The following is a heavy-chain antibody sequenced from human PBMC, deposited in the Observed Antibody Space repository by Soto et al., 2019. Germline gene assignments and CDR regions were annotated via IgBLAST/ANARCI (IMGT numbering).Heavy chain of an antibody. J-gene: IGHJ4*02. Sequence: GGSLRLSCAASGFSFSSHWMSWVRQAPGKRLEWVANIKQDGNDKRYVDSVKGRFTISRDNAKSSLYLQMNSLRAEDTAVYYCARYSYSSGPQDSWGQGTLVTVSS. CDR2: IKQDGNDK. CDR3: ARYSYSSGPQDS. D-gene: IGHD6-19*01. V-gene: IGHV3-7*03. CDR1: GFSFSSHW.